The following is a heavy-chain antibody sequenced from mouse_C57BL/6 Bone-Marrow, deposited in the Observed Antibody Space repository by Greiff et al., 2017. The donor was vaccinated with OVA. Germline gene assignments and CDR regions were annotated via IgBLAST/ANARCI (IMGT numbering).Heavy chain of an antibody. J-gene: IGHJ2*01. CDR2: ISDGGSYT. D-gene: IGHD1-1*01. CDR1: GFTFSSYA. V-gene: IGHV5-4*01. CDR3: AGGLYYYGSILDY. Sequence: EVQLVASGGGLVKPGGSLKLSCAASGFTFSSYAMSWVRQTPGKRLEWVATISDGGSYTYYPDNVKGRFTISRDNAKNNLYLQMSHLKSEDTAMYYCAGGLYYYGSILDYWGQGTTLTVSS.